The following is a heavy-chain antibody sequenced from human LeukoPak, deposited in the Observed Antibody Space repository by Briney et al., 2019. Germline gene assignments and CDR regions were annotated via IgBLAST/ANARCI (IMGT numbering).Heavy chain of an antibody. CDR3: ACGDYGGNPPAY. Sequence: ASVKVSCKASGYTFTTYYMYWVRQAPGQGLEWMGTINPGGGGTRYAQKFQGRVTITRDTSTSTIYMQLSSLGSEDTALYYCACGDYGGNPPAYWGQGTLVTVSS. J-gene: IGHJ4*02. CDR2: INPGGGGT. V-gene: IGHV1-46*01. CDR1: GYTFTTYY. D-gene: IGHD4-23*01.